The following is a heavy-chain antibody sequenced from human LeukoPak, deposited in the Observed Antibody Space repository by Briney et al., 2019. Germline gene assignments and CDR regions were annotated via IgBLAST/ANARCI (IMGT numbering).Heavy chain of an antibody. CDR1: GYTLTELS. V-gene: IGHV1-24*01. D-gene: IGHD3-10*01. J-gene: IGHJ1*01. CDR3: ATINYYGSGSYYRPAEYFQH. CDR2: FDPEDGET. Sequence: ASVKVSCKVSGYTLTELSMHWVRQAPGKGLEWMGGFDPEDGETIYAQKFQGRVTMTEDTSTDTAYMELSSLRSEDTAVYYCATINYYGSGSYYRPAEYFQHWGQGTLVTVSS.